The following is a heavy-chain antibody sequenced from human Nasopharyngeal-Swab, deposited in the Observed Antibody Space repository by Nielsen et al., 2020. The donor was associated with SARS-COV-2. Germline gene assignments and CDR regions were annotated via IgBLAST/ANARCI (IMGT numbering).Heavy chain of an antibody. V-gene: IGHV5-51*01. Sequence: GESLKISCEGSGFFYTNYWIAWVRQVPGKGLEWLGIIYPADSDTRYNPSFQGQVTISADKSIRTAYLQWKSLKASDSAMYYCAGKPDYYDSSGYYLGVDAFDIWGQGTMVTVSS. D-gene: IGHD3-22*01. CDR2: IYPADSDT. CDR1: GFFYTNYW. CDR3: AGKPDYYDSSGYYLGVDAFDI. J-gene: IGHJ3*02.